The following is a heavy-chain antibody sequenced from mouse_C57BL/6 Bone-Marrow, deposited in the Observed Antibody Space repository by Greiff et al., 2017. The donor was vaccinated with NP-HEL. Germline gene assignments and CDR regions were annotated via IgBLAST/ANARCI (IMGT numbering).Heavy chain of an antibody. CDR3: ARKRAYGLEY. J-gene: IGHJ2*01. V-gene: IGHV3-6*01. D-gene: IGHD1-1*02. CDR1: GYSITSGYY. CDR2: ISYDGSN. Sequence: EVKLQESGPGLVKPSQSLSLTCSVTGYSITSGYYWNWIRQFPGNKLEWMGYISYDGSNNYNPSLKNRISITRDTSKNQFFLKLDSVTTEDTATYYCARKRAYGLEYWGQGTTLTGSS.